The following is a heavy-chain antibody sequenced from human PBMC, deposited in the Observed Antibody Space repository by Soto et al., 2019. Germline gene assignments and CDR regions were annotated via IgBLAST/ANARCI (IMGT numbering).Heavy chain of an antibody. CDR1: GGSVGGYY. Sequence: PSETLSLTCAVYGGSVGGYYWSWVRQPPGKGLEWIGEINHSGSITYAPSLKSRVTMSVDTSKNQFSLRLNSVTAADTAVYYCARGEVTAGVFWGQGTQVIVSS. D-gene: IGHD2-21*02. V-gene: IGHV4-34*01. CDR2: INHSGSI. CDR3: ARGEVTAGVF. J-gene: IGHJ4*02.